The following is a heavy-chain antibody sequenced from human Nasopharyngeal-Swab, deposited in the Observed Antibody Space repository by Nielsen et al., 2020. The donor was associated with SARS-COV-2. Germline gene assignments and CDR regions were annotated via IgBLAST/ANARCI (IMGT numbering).Heavy chain of an antibody. CDR3: ARARSGGYDILTGYPPYWYFDL. Sequence: SETLSLTCTVSGGSISSGGYYWSWIRQHPGKGLEWIGYIYYSGSTYYNPSLKSRVTISVDTSKNQFSLKLSSVTAADTAGYYCARARSGGYDILTGYPPYWYFDLWGRGTLVTVSS. V-gene: IGHV4-31*03. D-gene: IGHD3-9*01. CDR1: GGSISSGGYY. J-gene: IGHJ2*01. CDR2: IYYSGST.